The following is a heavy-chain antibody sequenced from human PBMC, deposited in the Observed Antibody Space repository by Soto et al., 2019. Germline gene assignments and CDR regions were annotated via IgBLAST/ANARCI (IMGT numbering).Heavy chain of an antibody. Sequence: PGGSLRLSCAASGFTFSSYAMHWVRQAPGKGLEWVAVISYDGSNKYYADSVKGRFTISRDNSKNTLYLQMNSLRAEDTAVYYCARDGGYCTNGVCFPYNWFDPWGQGSLVTVSS. V-gene: IGHV3-30-3*01. CDR1: GFTFSSYA. J-gene: IGHJ5*02. D-gene: IGHD2-8*01. CDR3: ARDGGYCTNGVCFPYNWFDP. CDR2: ISYDGSNK.